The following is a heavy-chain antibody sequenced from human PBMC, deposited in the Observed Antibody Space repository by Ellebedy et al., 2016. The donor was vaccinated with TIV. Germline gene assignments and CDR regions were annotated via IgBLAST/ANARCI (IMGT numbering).Heavy chain of an antibody. D-gene: IGHD3-10*01. Sequence: SETLSLTCTVSGGSISSTTFYWGWVRQSPGRGLEWIGSISFSGSTDDNPSLKSRVTISLDTSRNQFSLKLSSVTAADTAVYYCARDYGSGSLDSWGQGTLVTVSS. CDR3: ARDYGSGSLDS. CDR2: ISFSGST. V-gene: IGHV4-39*07. CDR1: GGSISSTTFY. J-gene: IGHJ4*02.